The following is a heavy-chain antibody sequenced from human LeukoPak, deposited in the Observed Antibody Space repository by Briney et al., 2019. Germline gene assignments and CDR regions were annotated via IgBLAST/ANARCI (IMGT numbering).Heavy chain of an antibody. Sequence: GRSLRLSCAASGFTFDDYAMHWVRQAPGKGLEWVSGISWNSGGIGYADSVKGRFTISRDNAKNSLYLQMNSLRAEDTALYYCAKDSGDYYDSSGYYCSFDYWGQGTLVTVSS. CDR1: GFTFDDYA. J-gene: IGHJ4*02. CDR2: ISWNSGGI. V-gene: IGHV3-9*01. D-gene: IGHD3-22*01. CDR3: AKDSGDYYDSSGYYCSFDY.